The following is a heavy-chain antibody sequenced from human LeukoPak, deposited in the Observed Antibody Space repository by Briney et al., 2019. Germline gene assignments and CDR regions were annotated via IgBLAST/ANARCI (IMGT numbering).Heavy chain of an antibody. D-gene: IGHD2-21*02. J-gene: IGHJ4*02. Sequence: GGSLRLSCAASGFTFSSYWMHWVRQAPGKGLVWVSRINSDGSNTSHADSVKGRFTISRDNAKNTLYLQMNSLRAEDTAVYYCSKEVDCPSDCLFFHSWGQGTLGTVSS. CDR1: GFTFSSYW. V-gene: IGHV3-74*01. CDR2: INSDGSNT. CDR3: SKEVDCPSDCLFFHS.